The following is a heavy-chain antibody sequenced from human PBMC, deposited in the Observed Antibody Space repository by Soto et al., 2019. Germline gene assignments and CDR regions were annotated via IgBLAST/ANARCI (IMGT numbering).Heavy chain of an antibody. Sequence: PAASVKISCKGSGYSFTSYWIGWVRQMPGKGLEWMGRIDPYDSYTNYSPSFQGQVTISADKSISTAYLQWSSLKASDTAMYYCARVLYYDILTGYYGSRGDAFDIWGQGTMVTVSS. V-gene: IGHV5-10-1*04. D-gene: IGHD3-9*01. CDR1: GYSFTSYW. CDR2: IDPYDSYT. J-gene: IGHJ3*02. CDR3: ARVLYYDILTGYYGSRGDAFDI.